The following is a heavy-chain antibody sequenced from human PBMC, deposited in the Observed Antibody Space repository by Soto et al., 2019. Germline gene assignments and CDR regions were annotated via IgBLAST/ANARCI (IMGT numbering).Heavy chain of an antibody. D-gene: IGHD2-15*01. CDR2: ITRDSAYI. V-gene: IGHV3-21*01. CDR3: AKARIEPYCSGGRCPPPDY. Sequence: PGGPLRVSWAASGFTFSYYTMDWVRQAPGKGLEWVSSITRDSAYIYYADSMKGRFTISRDNAKNSLYLQMNSLRAEDTAVYYCAKARIEPYCSGGRCPPPDYWGQGSLVTVSS. J-gene: IGHJ4*02. CDR1: GFTFSYYT.